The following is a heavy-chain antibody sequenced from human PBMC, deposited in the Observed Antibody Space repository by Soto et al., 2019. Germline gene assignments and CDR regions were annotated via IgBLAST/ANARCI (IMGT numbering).Heavy chain of an antibody. J-gene: IGHJ5*02. D-gene: IGHD4-17*01. CDR2: FYYSGGT. CDR3: ARMTMVTNANHGWFDP. CDR1: GGSMSGYY. V-gene: IGHV4-59*01. Sequence: QAQMQESGPGLVKPSETLSLTCTGSGGSMSGYYWSWMRHPPGKGLEWIGHFYYSGGTNYNPSLMSRVTISADMSKNQFSLSLRSMTAADTAVYYCARMTMVTNANHGWFDPWGQGALVTVSS.